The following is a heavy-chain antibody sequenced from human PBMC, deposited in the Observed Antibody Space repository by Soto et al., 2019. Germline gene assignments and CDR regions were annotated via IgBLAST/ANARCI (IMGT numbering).Heavy chain of an antibody. Sequence: PSETLSLTCTVSGGSISSYYWSWIRQPPGKGLEWIGYIYYSGSTNYNPSLKSRVTMSVDKSKNQFSLSLTSVTAADTAVYYCATRPPRIVVVFTEMPTWGQGILVTVSS. V-gene: IGHV4-59*12. D-gene: IGHD2-21*01. CDR1: GGSISSYY. CDR3: ATRPPRIVVVFTEMPT. J-gene: IGHJ4*02. CDR2: IYYSGST.